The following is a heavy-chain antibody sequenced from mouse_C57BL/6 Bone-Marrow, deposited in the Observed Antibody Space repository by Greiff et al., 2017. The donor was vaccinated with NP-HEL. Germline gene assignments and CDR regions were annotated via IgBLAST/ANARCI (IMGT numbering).Heavy chain of an antibody. V-gene: IGHV1-62-2*01. CDR3: ARHPLYYSNYGGYAMDY. D-gene: IGHD2-5*01. Sequence: QVQLQQSGAELVKPGASVKLSFKASGYTFTEYPIHWVKQRSGQGLEWIGWFYPGSGSIKYNEKFKDKATLTADNSSSTVYMELSRLTSEDSAVYFCARHPLYYSNYGGYAMDYWGQGTSVTVSS. CDR2: FYPGSGSI. CDR1: GYTFTEYP. J-gene: IGHJ4*01.